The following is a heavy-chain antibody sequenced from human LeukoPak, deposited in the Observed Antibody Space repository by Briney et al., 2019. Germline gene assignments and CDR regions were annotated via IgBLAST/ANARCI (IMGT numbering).Heavy chain of an antibody. J-gene: IGHJ4*02. CDR2: TYYRSKRYN. D-gene: IGHD6-6*01. CDR3: ASQEYSISSPAWWY. V-gene: IGHV6-1*01. Sequence: QTLSLTCPISGGSVSSNSAAWHGTRPSPSRGLEGLGRTYYRSKRYNDYAVSVKSRITINPDTSKTQFPLQLNSVTPEDTAVYYCASQEYSISSPAWWYGGQGTLVTVSS. CDR1: GGSVSSNSAA.